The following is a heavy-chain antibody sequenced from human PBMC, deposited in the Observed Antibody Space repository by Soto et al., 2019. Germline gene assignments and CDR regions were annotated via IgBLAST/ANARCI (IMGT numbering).Heavy chain of an antibody. CDR2: ISGSGGST. D-gene: IGHD3-10*01. CDR1: GFTFSSYA. Sequence: EVQLLESGGGLVQPGGSLRLSCAASGFTFSSYAMSWVRQAPGKGLEWVSAISGSGGSTYYADSVKGRFTLSRDHSKKTLYLQLNSLRAEDTGLYYGAKDRTVLLWFGELGPLVYWGQGTLVTVSS. V-gene: IGHV3-23*01. J-gene: IGHJ4*02. CDR3: AKDRTVLLWFGELGPLVY.